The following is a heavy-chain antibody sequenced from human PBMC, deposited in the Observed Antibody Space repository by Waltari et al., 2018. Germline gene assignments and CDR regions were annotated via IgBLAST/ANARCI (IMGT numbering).Heavy chain of an antibody. CDR1: GGSISSSSYY. D-gene: IGHD3-3*01. J-gene: IGHJ3*02. V-gene: IGHV4-39*01. CDR2: IYYSGST. Sequence: QLQLQESGPGLVKPSETLSLTCTVSGGSISSSSYYWGWIRQPPGKGLEWIGSIYYSGSTYYNPSLKSRVTISVDTSKNQFSLKLSSVTAADTAVYYCARHSAPYDFTPTSAFDIWGQGTMVTVSS. CDR3: ARHSAPYDFTPTSAFDI.